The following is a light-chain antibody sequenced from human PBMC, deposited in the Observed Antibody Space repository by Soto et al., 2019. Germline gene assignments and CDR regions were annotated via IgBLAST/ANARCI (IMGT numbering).Light chain of an antibody. CDR3: MQGTHWPYS. CDR2: KVS. V-gene: IGKV2-30*02. J-gene: IGKJ2*03. CDR1: QSLVHSNGNTY. Sequence: DVVLTQSPLSLPVTLGQAASISCRSTQSLVHSNGNTYLTWFQQRPGRSPRRLIYKVSNRDSGVPDRYSGSGSGTDFTLKISRVEAEDIGVYYCMQGTHWPYSFGQGTKLEIK.